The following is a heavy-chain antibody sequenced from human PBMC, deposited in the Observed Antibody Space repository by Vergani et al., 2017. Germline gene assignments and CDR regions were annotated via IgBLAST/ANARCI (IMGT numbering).Heavy chain of an antibody. Sequence: QVQLVQSGAEVKKPGSSVKVSCKASGGTFSSYAISWVRQAPGQGLEWMGGIIPIFGTANYAQKFQGRVTITADESTSTAYMERSSLRSEDTAVYYCARNLWGLYGGKAHFDYWGQGTLVTVSS. CDR3: ARNLWGLYGGKAHFDY. CDR1: GGTFSSYA. CDR2: IIPIFGTA. V-gene: IGHV1-69*12. D-gene: IGHD4-23*01. J-gene: IGHJ4*02.